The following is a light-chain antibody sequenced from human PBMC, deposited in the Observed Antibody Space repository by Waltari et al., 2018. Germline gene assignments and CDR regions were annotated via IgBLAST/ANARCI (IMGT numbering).Light chain of an antibody. J-gene: IGKJ1*01. CDR3: QQSYSTPLAGT. CDR2: KAS. V-gene: IGKV1-5*03. Sequence: DIQMTQSPSTLSASVGDRVTITCRASQNINTYLAWYQQKPGKTPKLLISKASSLESGVPSRFSGSGSGTDFTLTISSLQPEDFATYYCQQSYSTPLAGTFGQGTKVEIK. CDR1: QNINTY.